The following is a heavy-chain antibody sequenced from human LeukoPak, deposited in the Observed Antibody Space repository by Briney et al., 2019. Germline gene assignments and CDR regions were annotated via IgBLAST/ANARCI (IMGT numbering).Heavy chain of an antibody. CDR3: ARRAGAYSHPYDY. CDR1: GFTFSSYS. J-gene: IGHJ4*02. Sequence: GGSLRLSCAASGFTFSSYSMNWVRQAPGKGLEWVSSITSSSSYINYADSVKGRFTISRDNAKNSLYLQMNSLRAEDTAVYYCARRAGAYSHPYDYWGQGTLVTVSS. CDR2: ITSSSSYI. D-gene: IGHD4/OR15-4a*01. V-gene: IGHV3-21*04.